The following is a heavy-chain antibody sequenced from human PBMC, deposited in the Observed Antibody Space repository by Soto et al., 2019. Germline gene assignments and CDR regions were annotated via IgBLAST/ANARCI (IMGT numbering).Heavy chain of an antibody. D-gene: IGHD3-22*01. CDR1: GGSISSGGYY. Sequence: QVQLQESGPGLVKPSQTLSLTCTVSGGSISSGGYYWSWIRQHPGKGLEWIGYIYYSGSTYYNPSLKSRVTISVDTSKNQFALKLSSATAADTAVYYCARDSSGWEGIGYWGQGTLVTVSS. CDR3: ARDSSGWEGIGY. CDR2: IYYSGST. V-gene: IGHV4-31*03. J-gene: IGHJ4*02.